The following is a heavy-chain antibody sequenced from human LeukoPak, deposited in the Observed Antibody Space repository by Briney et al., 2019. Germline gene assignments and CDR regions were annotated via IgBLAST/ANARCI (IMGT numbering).Heavy chain of an antibody. Sequence: PGGSLRLSCAASGFTVSSNYMSWVRQAPGKGLEWVSVIYSGGSTYYADSVKGRFTISRDNARNSLYLQMNSLRAEDTAVYYCARSKGPEFTVTISFDYWGQGTLVTVSS. D-gene: IGHD4-17*01. CDR1: GFTVSSNY. CDR3: ARSKGPEFTVTISFDY. CDR2: IYSGGST. V-gene: IGHV3-53*01. J-gene: IGHJ4*02.